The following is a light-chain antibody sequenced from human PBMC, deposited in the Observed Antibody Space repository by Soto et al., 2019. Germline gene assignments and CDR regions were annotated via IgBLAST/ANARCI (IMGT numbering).Light chain of an antibody. CDR3: QERTNWPSST. Sequence: EIVLTQSPAPLSLSPGERATLSCRAIQSVSSYLAGYQQKPGQAPRLLIHDASSRATGIPARFSGSGSGTDFTLTISSLEPEDFAVYYCQERTNWPSSTFGQGTRLEIK. CDR1: QSVSSY. V-gene: IGKV3-11*01. J-gene: IGKJ5*01. CDR2: DAS.